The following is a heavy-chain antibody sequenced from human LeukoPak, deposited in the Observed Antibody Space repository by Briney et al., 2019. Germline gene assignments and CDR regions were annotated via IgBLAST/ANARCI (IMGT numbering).Heavy chain of an antibody. D-gene: IGHD6-19*01. CDR3: ARELAVAGTVYFQH. Sequence: GGSLRLSCAASGFTVSSNYMSWVRQAPGKGLEWVSVIYSGGSTYYADSVKGRFTISRDNSKNTLYLQMNSLRAEDTAVYYCARELAVAGTVYFQHWGQGTLVTVSS. J-gene: IGHJ1*01. CDR2: IYSGGST. CDR1: GFTVSSNY. V-gene: IGHV3-66*01.